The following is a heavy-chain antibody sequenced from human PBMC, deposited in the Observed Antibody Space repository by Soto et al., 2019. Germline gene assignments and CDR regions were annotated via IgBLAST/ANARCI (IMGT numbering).Heavy chain of an antibody. Sequence: DVQLVESGGGLVQPGGSLRLSCAASGFTFSSYSMNWVRQAPGKGLEWVSYISSSSSTIYYADSVKGRFTISRDNAKKSLYLKMNSLRAEDTAVYYCARGPGTRNWGQGTLVTVSS. CDR3: ARGPGTRN. D-gene: IGHD3-10*01. V-gene: IGHV3-48*01. CDR2: ISSSSSTI. CDR1: GFTFSSYS. J-gene: IGHJ4*02.